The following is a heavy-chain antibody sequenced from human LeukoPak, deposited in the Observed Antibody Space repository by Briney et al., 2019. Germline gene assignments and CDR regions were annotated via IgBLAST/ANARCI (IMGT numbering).Heavy chain of an antibody. CDR3: ARLIWDCSSTSCSSGFDY. D-gene: IGHD2-2*01. Sequence: SETLSLTCTVSGGSISSYYWSWIRQPAGKGLEWIGRIYTSGSTNYNPSLKSRVTMSVDTSKNQFSLKLSSVTAADTAVYYCARLIWDCSSTSCSSGFDYWGQGTLVTVSS. J-gene: IGHJ4*02. CDR2: IYTSGST. CDR1: GGSISSYY. V-gene: IGHV4-4*07.